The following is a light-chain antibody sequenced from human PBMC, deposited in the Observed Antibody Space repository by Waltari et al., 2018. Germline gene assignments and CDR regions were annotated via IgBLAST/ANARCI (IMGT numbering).Light chain of an antibody. CDR1: QDIGDF. CDR2: AAS. Sequence: TCRASQDIGDFLVLFQQRPGKAPKSLIYAASTLQGGVPSRFSGSGSGTDFTLTISSLQPEDSGTYYCQQYQDYPHTFGGGTRVEVK. CDR3: QQYQDYPHT. V-gene: IGKV1-16*01. J-gene: IGKJ4*01.